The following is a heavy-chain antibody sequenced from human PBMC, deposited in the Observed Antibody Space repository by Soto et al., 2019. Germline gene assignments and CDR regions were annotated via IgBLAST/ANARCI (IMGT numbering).Heavy chain of an antibody. CDR2: IYYSGST. Sequence: TSETLSLTCTVSGGSISSSSYYWGWIRQPPGKGLEWIGSIYYSGSTYYNPSLKSRVTISVDTSKNQFSLKLSSVTAADTAVYYCARDYGLGGDYYYYYGMDVWGQGTTVTVS. CDR3: ARDYGLGGDYYYYYGMDV. V-gene: IGHV4-39*02. J-gene: IGHJ6*02. D-gene: IGHD3-10*01. CDR1: GGSISSSSYY.